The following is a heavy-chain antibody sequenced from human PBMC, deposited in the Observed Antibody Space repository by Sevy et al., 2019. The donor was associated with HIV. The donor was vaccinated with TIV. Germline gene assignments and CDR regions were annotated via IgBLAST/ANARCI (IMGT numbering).Heavy chain of an antibody. CDR2: IYYSGST. V-gene: IGHV4-59*13. J-gene: IGHJ4*02. D-gene: IGHD5-18*01. CDR1: GGSISSYY. Sequence: ETLSLTCTVSGGSISSYYWSWIRQPPGKGLEWIGYIYYSGSTNYNPSLKSRVTISVDTSKNQFSLKLSSVTAADTAVYYCAREGGYSYGTFDYWGQGTLVTVSS. CDR3: AREGGYSYGTFDY.